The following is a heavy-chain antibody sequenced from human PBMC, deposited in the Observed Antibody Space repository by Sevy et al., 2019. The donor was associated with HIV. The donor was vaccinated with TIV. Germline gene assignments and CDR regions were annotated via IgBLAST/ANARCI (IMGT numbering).Heavy chain of an antibody. J-gene: IGHJ4*02. CDR2: IWSGGSNE. CDR1: GLNFNSYA. D-gene: IGHD1-1*01. Sequence: GGYLRLSCAAFGLNFNSYAIHWVRQAPGKGLEWVAVIWSGGSNEDYAHSVKGRFTVSRDDSKNTVYLQMTSLRAEDTAIYYCATEYNSGYDYWGQGTLLTVSS. CDR3: ATEYNSGYDY. V-gene: IGHV3-33*01.